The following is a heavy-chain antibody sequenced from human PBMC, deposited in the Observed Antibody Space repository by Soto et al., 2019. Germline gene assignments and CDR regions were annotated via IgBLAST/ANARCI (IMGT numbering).Heavy chain of an antibody. Sequence: QVELVQSGAEVRNPGASVKVSCKASRNSFIDYYIHWVRQAPGQGLEWMGWLKSNSGVTKYAQRFQGRVTMTRDTSISTIYMELSRLKSDDTSVYYCAREDYNWNDYYYYGMDVWGQGTTVIVSS. CDR2: LKSNSGVT. CDR3: AREDYNWNDYYYYGMDV. D-gene: IGHD1-1*01. J-gene: IGHJ6*02. V-gene: IGHV1-2*02. CDR1: RNSFIDYY.